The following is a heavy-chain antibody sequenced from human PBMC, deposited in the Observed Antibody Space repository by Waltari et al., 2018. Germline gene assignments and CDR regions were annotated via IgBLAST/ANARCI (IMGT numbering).Heavy chain of an antibody. Sequence: QVQLGQSGAEVKKPGSSVRVSCKASGGTFNTYAISWVRQAPGQGLEWMGRIIPIFGTTNYAQKFQGRVTITADKSTSTAYMELSSLRSEDTAVYYCARDFSNWNDLRFDPWGQGTLVTVSS. CDR2: IIPIFGTT. CDR1: GGTFNTYA. J-gene: IGHJ5*02. V-gene: IGHV1-69*13. CDR3: ARDFSNWNDLRFDP. D-gene: IGHD1-1*01.